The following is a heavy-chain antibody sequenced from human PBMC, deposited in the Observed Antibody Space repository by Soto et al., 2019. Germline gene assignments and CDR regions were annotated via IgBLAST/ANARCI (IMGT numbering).Heavy chain of an antibody. D-gene: IGHD4-17*01. CDR1: GFTFSSYA. J-gene: IGHJ4*02. CDR3: ARVGRLHYFDY. Sequence: QVQLVESGGGVVQPARSLRLSCAASGFTFSSYAMHWVRQAPGKGLEWVAVISYDGSNKYYADSVKGRFTISRDNSKNPVFLQMNRLRAENTAVYYCARVGRLHYFDYWGQGTLVTVSS. V-gene: IGHV3-30-3*01. CDR2: ISYDGSNK.